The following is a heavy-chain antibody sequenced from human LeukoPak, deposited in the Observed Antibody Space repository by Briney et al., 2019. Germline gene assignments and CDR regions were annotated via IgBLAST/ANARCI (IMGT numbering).Heavy chain of an antibody. CDR1: GFTFSSYS. V-gene: IGHV3-30*18. Sequence: GGSLRLSCAASGFTFSSYSMNWVRQAPGKGLEWVAVIPYDGSNKYYADSVKGRFTISRDNSKNTLYLQMSSLRAEDTAVYYCAKTGGGSSTHFDYWGQGTLVTVSS. CDR3: AKTGGGSSTHFDY. D-gene: IGHD2-15*01. CDR2: IPYDGSNK. J-gene: IGHJ4*02.